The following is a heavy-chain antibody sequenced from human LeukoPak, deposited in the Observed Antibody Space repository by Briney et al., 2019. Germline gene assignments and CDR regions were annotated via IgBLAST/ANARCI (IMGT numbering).Heavy chain of an antibody. CDR2: IYYSGST. V-gene: IGHV4-59*01. D-gene: IGHD3-10*01. CDR1: GGSISSYY. J-gene: IGHJ4*02. Sequence: SETLSLTCTVSGGSISSYYWSWIRQPPGKGLEWIGYIYYSGSTNYNPSLKSRVTISVDTSKNQFSLKLSSVTAADTAVYYCTRVQGSGTSDYWGQGTLVTVSS. CDR3: TRVQGSGTSDY.